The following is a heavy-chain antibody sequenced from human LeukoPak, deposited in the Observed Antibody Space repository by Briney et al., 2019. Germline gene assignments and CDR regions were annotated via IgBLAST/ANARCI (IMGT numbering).Heavy chain of an antibody. CDR1: GFTFSSYS. CDR3: ARDLWLGSNWFDP. V-gene: IGHV3-48*01. J-gene: IGHJ5*02. CDR2: ISSLSGTI. D-gene: IGHD3-10*01. Sequence: GGSLRLSCVASGFTFSSYSMNWVRQAPGEGLEWVSYISSLSGTIYYADSVKGRFTISRDNSKNTLYLQMNSLRAEDTAVYYCARDLWLGSNWFDPWGQGTLVTVSS.